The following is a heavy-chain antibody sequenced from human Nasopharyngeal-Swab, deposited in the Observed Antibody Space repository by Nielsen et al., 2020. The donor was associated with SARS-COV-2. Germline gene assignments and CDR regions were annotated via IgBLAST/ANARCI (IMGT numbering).Heavy chain of an antibody. CDR1: GFTFSNYN. V-gene: IGHV3-21*01. CDR2: ISSSSTYI. CDR3: ARDGLDYDFWSAYFMDV. Sequence: GGSLRLSCAASGFTFSNYNLNWVRQAPGKGLEWVSSISSSSTYIYYADSVKGRFTISRDNTKNSRYLQMNSLRAEDTALYYCARDGLDYDFWSAYFMDVWGQGTTVIVSS. J-gene: IGHJ6*02. D-gene: IGHD3-3*01.